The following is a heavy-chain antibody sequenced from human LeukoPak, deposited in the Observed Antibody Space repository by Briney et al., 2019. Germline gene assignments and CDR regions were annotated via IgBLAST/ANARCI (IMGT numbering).Heavy chain of an antibody. Sequence: HGESLKISCKGSGYSFTNYWIGWVRQLPGKGLEWMGIIYPGDSNTRYSPSFQGQVTISADKAITTAYLQWSSLKASDTAMYYCARGPYCISTSCYSPYYSYYMDVWGKGTTVTVS. J-gene: IGHJ6*03. CDR3: ARGPYCISTSCYSPYYSYYMDV. V-gene: IGHV5-51*01. D-gene: IGHD2-2*01. CDR2: IYPGDSNT. CDR1: GYSFTNYW.